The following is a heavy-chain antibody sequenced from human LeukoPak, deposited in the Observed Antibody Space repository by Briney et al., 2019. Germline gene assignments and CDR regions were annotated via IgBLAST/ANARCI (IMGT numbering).Heavy chain of an antibody. Sequence: ASVKVSCKASENTFTNYYMHWVRQAPGQGLEWLGIINPNGGRTAYAQNFQGRVTISVDTSKNQFSLKLSSVTAADTAVYYCARVGSSYGRWHFDLWGRGTLVTVSS. V-gene: IGHV1-46*01. CDR1: ENTFTNYY. D-gene: IGHD5-18*01. CDR3: ARVGSSYGRWHFDL. CDR2: INPNGGRT. J-gene: IGHJ2*01.